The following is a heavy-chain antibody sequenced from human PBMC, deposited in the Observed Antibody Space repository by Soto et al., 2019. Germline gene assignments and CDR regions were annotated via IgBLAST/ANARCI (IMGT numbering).Heavy chain of an antibody. CDR1: NGSITSAIYY. V-gene: IGHV4-39*01. D-gene: IGHD3-10*01. CDR2: FYHSGST. CDR3: AGRSSLASVQVYFGEISNYNWFDP. J-gene: IGHJ5*02. Sequence: SETLSLTCTVSNGSITSAIYYWGWIRQPPGKGLEWIGSFYHSGSTYYNPSLQGRVTISVDTSKNQFSLKLSSVTAADTAVYFYAGRSSLASVQVYFGEISNYNWFDPWGQGTLVTVSS.